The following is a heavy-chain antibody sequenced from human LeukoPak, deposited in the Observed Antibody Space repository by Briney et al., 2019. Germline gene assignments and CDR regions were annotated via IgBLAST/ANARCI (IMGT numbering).Heavy chain of an antibody. CDR3: ARDLSYYGSGSYYYFDY. D-gene: IGHD3-10*01. CDR1: GFTFSRYS. J-gene: IGHJ4*02. Sequence: GGTLRLSCAASGFTFSRYSRNWVRQAPGKGLEWVSSISSTSDYIFYADSVKGRITISRDNADDSLYLQMNSLRAEDTAVYYCARDLSYYGSGSYYYFDYWGQGTLVTVSS. V-gene: IGHV3-21*01. CDR2: ISSTSDYI.